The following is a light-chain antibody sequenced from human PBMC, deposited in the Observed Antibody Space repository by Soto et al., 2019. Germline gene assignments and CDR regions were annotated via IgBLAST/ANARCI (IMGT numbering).Light chain of an antibody. J-gene: IGKJ4*01. CDR2: AAS. V-gene: IGKV1-39*01. CDR3: QQSYSTPCT. CDR1: QSISSY. Sequence: DIQMTQSPSSLSASVGDRVTITCRASQSISSYLNWYQHKPGKAPKLLIYAASSLQSGVPSRFSGSGSGTDFTLTISSLQPEEFATYYCQQSYSTPCTFGGGTKGAIK.